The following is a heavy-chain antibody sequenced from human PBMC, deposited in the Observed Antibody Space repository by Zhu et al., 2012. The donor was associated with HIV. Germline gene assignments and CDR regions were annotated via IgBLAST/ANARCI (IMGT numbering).Heavy chain of an antibody. Sequence: QVQLQESGPGLVKPSETLSLTCAVSGYSISSGYYRGWIRQPPGKGLEWIGSIYHSGSTYYNPSLKSRVTISVDTSKNQFSPKLSSVTAADTAVYYCARDPWDSSGYLDAFDIWGQGTMVTVSS. CDR3: ARDPWDSSGYLDAFDI. V-gene: IGHV4-38-2*02. D-gene: IGHD3-22*01. J-gene: IGHJ3*02. CDR2: IYHSGST. CDR1: GYSISSGYY.